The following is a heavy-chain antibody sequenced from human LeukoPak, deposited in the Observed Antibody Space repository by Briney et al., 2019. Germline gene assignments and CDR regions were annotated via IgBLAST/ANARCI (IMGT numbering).Heavy chain of an antibody. V-gene: IGHV4-59*08. D-gene: IGHD6-19*01. CDR3: ARQSRGIAVAGLDY. CDR2: IYYNGST. CDR1: GVSISSYY. Sequence: SETLSLTCIVSGVSISSYYWTWLRQPPRKGLEWIGYIYYNGSTNYNPSLKSRVTISVDTSKNQFSLKLTSVTAADTAVYYCARQSRGIAVAGLDYWGQGILVTVSS. J-gene: IGHJ4*02.